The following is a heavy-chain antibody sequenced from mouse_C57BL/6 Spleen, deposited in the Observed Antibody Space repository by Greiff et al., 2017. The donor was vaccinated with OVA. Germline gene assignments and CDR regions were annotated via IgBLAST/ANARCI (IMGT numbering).Heavy chain of an antibody. J-gene: IGHJ4*01. Sequence: EVQLQQSGPGLAKPSQSLSLTCSVTGYSITSGYYWNLIRQFPGNQLEWMGYISYDGSNYYNPSFKNQISITHDTSKNQFFLKLSSVTTEDTATYYCARRDYGSSYAMDYWGQGTSVTVSS. D-gene: IGHD1-1*01. V-gene: IGHV3-6*01. CDR2: ISYDGSN. CDR1: GYSITSGYY. CDR3: ARRDYGSSYAMDY.